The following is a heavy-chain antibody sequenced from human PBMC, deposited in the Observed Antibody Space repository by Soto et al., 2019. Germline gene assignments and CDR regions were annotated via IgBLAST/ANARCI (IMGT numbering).Heavy chain of an antibody. CDR2: IIPIFGTA. CDR1: GGTFSSYA. V-gene: IGHV1-69*13. Sequence: SVKVSCKASGGTFSSYAISWVRQAPGQGLERMGGIIPIFGTANYAQKFQGRVTITADESTSTAYMELSSLRSEDTAVYYCATAEGRYCSGGSCYFGPMAGHLRNYYYYGMDVWGQGTTVTVSS. D-gene: IGHD2-15*01. CDR3: ATAEGRYCSGGSCYFGPMAGHLRNYYYYGMDV. J-gene: IGHJ6*02.